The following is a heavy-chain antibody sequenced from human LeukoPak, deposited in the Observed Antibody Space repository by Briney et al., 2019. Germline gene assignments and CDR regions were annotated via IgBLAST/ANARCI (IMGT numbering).Heavy chain of an antibody. D-gene: IGHD2-21*02. Sequence: GASVTVSCKASGYTFTSYGISWVRQAPGQGLEWMGWISAYNGNTNYAQKLQGRVTMTTDTSTSTAYMELRSLRSDDTAVYYRARDLPLVVTAIRWFDPWGQGTLVTVSS. CDR3: ARDLPLVVTAIRWFDP. CDR2: ISAYNGNT. CDR1: GYTFTSYG. J-gene: IGHJ5*02. V-gene: IGHV1-18*01.